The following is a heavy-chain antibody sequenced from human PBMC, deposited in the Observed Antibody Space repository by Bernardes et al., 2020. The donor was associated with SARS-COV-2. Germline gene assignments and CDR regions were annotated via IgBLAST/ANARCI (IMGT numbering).Heavy chain of an antibody. J-gene: IGHJ3*02. V-gene: IGHV4-31*03. D-gene: IGHD3-22*01. CDR3: ARAPITMIVVVQAFDI. CDR1: GGSISSFGYY. CDR2: IYYSGST. Sequence: SETLSLTCTVSGGSISSFGYYWSWLLQHPGKGLEWIGYIYYSGSTYYNPSLKSRVTISVDTSKNQFSLKLSSVTAADTAVYYCARAPITMIVVVQAFDIWGQGTMVTVSS.